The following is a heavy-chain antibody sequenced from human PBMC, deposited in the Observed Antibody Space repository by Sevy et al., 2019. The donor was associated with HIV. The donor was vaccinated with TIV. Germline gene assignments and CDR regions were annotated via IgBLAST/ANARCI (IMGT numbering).Heavy chain of an antibody. CDR1: GFTFSNAW. J-gene: IGHJ4*02. D-gene: IGHD2-15*01. Sequence: GGSLRLSCGASGFTFSNAWMTWVRQAPGKGLEWVGRIKSKSEGGTTDYAAAVKGRFTISRDDSKNTLYLQMNSLKSDVTAVYYCTNNRGYCIYRACGEYFDSWGQGTLVTFSS. CDR2: IKSKSEGGTT. CDR3: TNNRGYCIYRACGEYFDS. V-gene: IGHV3-15*01.